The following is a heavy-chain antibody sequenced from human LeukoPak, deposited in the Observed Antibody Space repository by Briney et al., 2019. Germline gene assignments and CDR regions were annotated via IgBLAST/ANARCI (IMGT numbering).Heavy chain of an antibody. V-gene: IGHV4-39*01. CDR2: IYYSGST. D-gene: IGHD2-2*01. J-gene: IGHJ4*02. Sequence: SETLSLTCTVSGGSISSSSYYWGWIRQPPGKGLEWIGSIYYSGSTYYNPSLKSRVTISVDTSKNQFSLKLSSVTAADTAVYYCARLRGGRVPDYWGQGTLVTVSS. CDR3: ARLRGGRVPDY. CDR1: GGSISSSSYY.